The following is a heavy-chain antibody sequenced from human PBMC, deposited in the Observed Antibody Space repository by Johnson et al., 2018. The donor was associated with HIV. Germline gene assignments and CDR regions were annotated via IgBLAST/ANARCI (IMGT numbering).Heavy chain of an antibody. V-gene: IGHV3-66*02. D-gene: IGHD3-22*01. CDR2: IYSGGST. J-gene: IGHJ3*02. CDR3: ARAEPPPYYYDSCRTFFAFDI. CDR1: GFTVSSNY. Sequence: VQLVESGGGLVQPGGSLRLSCAASGFTVSSNYMSWVRQAPGKGLEWVSVIYSGGSTYYADSVKGRFTISRDNSKNTLYLQMNSLRAEDTAVYYCARAEPPPYYYDSCRTFFAFDIWGQGTMVTVSS.